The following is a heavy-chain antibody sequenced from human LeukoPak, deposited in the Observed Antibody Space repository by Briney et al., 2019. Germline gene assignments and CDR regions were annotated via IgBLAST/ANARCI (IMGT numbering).Heavy chain of an antibody. Sequence: PSETLSLTCAVYGGSFSGYYWSWIRQPPGKGLEWIGEINHSGSTNYNPSLKSRVTISVDTSKNQFSLKLSSVTAADTAVYYCARLTYYYGSGSRIFDYWGQGTLVTVSS. V-gene: IGHV4-34*01. CDR3: ARLTYYYGSGSRIFDY. CDR1: GGSFSGYY. J-gene: IGHJ4*02. CDR2: INHSGST. D-gene: IGHD3-10*01.